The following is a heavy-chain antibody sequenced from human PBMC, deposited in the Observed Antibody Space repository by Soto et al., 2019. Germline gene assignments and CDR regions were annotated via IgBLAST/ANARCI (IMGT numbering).Heavy chain of an antibody. V-gene: IGHV3-7*01. J-gene: IGHJ4*02. CDR1: GFTFSSYW. CDR3: ARDVTVVVVAATYYFDY. D-gene: IGHD2-15*01. CDR2: IKQDGSEK. Sequence: GGSLRLSCAASGFTFSSYWMSWVRQAPGKGLEWVANIKQDGSEKYYVDSVKGRFTISRDNAKNSLYLQMNSLRAEDTAVYYCARDVTVVVVAATYYFDYWGQGTLVTVSS.